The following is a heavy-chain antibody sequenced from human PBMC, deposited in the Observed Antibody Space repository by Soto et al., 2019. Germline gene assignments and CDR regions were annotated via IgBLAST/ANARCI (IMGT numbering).Heavy chain of an antibody. J-gene: IGHJ5*02. CDR2: IIPIFGTA. V-gene: IGHV1-69*13. CDR1: GGTFSSYI. CDR3: ARAYSSNRYWFDP. D-gene: IGHD6-13*01. Sequence: SVKVSCKASGGTFSSYIISWVRQAPGQGLEWMGGIIPIFGTASYAQKFQGRVTITADESTSTAYMELSSLRSEDTAVYYCARAYSSNRYWFDPWGQGTLVTVSS.